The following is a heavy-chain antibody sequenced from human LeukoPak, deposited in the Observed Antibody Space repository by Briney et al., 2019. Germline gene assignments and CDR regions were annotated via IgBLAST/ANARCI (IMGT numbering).Heavy chain of an antibody. Sequence: GRSLRLSCAASGFTFSSNGMHWVRQAPGKGLEWVAVIWYDGSKKYYADSVKGRFTISRDNSKNTLDLQMDSLRAEDTAVYYCAKDRRFLEWLFPPYYFDYWGRGTLVTVSS. J-gene: IGHJ4*02. V-gene: IGHV3-33*06. CDR1: GFTFSSNG. CDR3: AKDRRFLEWLFPPYYFDY. D-gene: IGHD3-3*01. CDR2: IWYDGSKK.